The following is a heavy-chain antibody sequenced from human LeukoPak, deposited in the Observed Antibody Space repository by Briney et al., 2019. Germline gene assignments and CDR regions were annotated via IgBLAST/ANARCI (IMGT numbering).Heavy chain of an antibody. CDR1: GYIFTNYW. J-gene: IGHJ4*02. CDR2: IYPRDSDT. D-gene: IGHD5-12*01. Sequence: LAESLKISCKAAGYIFTNYWIGWVRQMPGKGLEWRGIIYPRDSDTRYSPSFQGQVTVSADKSISTDYLQWNTLEASDTAMYYCARRQYSGYDFDFWGQGTLVTVSS. CDR3: ARRQYSGYDFDF. V-gene: IGHV5-51*01.